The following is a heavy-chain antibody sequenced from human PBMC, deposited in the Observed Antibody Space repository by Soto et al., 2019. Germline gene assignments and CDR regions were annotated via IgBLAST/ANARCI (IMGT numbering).Heavy chain of an antibody. Sequence: VKVSCKASGGTFSSYAISWVRQAPGQGLEWMGGIIPIFGTANYAQKFQGRVTITADESTSTAYMELSSLRSEDTAVYYCARGSPNYGSAPAYGMDVWGQGTTVTVSS. V-gene: IGHV1-69*13. CDR2: IIPIFGTA. J-gene: IGHJ6*02. CDR1: GGTFSSYA. D-gene: IGHD3-10*01. CDR3: ARGSPNYGSAPAYGMDV.